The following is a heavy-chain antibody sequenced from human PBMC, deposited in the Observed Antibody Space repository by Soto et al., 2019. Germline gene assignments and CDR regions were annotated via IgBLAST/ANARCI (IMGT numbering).Heavy chain of an antibody. Sequence: TSETLSLTCTVSGGSISSSSYYWGWIRQPPGKGLEWIGSIYYSGSTYYNPSLKSRVTISVDTSKNQFSLKLSSVTAADTAVYYCATQLLIAAAGHPEDNWFDPWGQGTLVTVSS. CDR1: GGSISSSSYY. V-gene: IGHV4-39*01. CDR3: ATQLLIAAAGHPEDNWFDP. J-gene: IGHJ5*02. CDR2: IYYSGST. D-gene: IGHD6-13*01.